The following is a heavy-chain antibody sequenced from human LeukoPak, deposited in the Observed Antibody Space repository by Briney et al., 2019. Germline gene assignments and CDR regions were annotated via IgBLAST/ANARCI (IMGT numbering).Heavy chain of an antibody. Sequence: ASVKVSCKASGYTFTSYDINWVRQATGQGLEWMGWMNPNSGNTGYARKFQGRVTMTRNTSISTAYMELSSLRSEDTAVYYCARPRRPYDYVWGSYRYRDDAFDIWGQGTMVTVSS. CDR1: GYTFTSYD. J-gene: IGHJ3*02. D-gene: IGHD3-16*02. CDR2: MNPNSGNT. CDR3: ARPRRPYDYVWGSYRYRDDAFDI. V-gene: IGHV1-8*01.